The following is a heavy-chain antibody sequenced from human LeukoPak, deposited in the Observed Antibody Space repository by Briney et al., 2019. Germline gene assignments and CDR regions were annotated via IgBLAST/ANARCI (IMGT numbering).Heavy chain of an antibody. V-gene: IGHV3-48*03. CDR3: ASGVGYGDPLNY. J-gene: IGHJ4*02. CDR2: ITSSGSTI. Sequence: GGSLRLSCAASGFTFSSSGLHWVRQAPGKGLAWLAFITSSGSTISYADSVKGRYTISRDNAKNSVSLQMNSRRAEDSAIYYCASGVGYGDPLNYWGQGTLVSVSS. CDR1: GFTFSSSG. D-gene: IGHD4-17*01.